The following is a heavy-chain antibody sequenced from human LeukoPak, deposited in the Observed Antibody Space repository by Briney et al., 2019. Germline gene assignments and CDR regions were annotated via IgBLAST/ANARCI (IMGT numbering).Heavy chain of an antibody. Sequence: ASVKASCKASGYTSTSYAMHWVRQAPGQRLEWMGWINAGIGNTKYSQKFQGRVTITRDTSASTAYMELSSLRSEDTAVYYCARDRTIDDFWSGYFTPLSLYGMDVWGQGTTVTVS. CDR2: INAGIGNT. J-gene: IGHJ6*02. D-gene: IGHD3-3*01. CDR1: GYTSTSYA. V-gene: IGHV1-3*01. CDR3: ARDRTIDDFWSGYFTPLSLYGMDV.